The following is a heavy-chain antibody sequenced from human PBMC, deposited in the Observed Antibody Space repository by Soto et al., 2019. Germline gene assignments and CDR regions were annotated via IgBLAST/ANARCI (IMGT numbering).Heavy chain of an antibody. CDR2: ISSSSSYI. D-gene: IGHD2-2*01. CDR1: GFTFSSYS. CDR3: ASSRSSTSSSHYYYYGMDV. J-gene: IGHJ6*02. V-gene: IGHV3-21*01. Sequence: VGSLRLSCAASGFTFSSYSMNWVRQAPGKGLEWVSSISSSSSYIYYADSVKGRFTISRDNAKNSLYLQMNSLRAEDTAVYYCASSRSSTSSSHYYYYGMDVWGQGTTVTVSS.